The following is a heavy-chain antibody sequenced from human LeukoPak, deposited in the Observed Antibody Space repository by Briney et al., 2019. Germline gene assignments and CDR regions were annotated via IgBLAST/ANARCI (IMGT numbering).Heavy chain of an antibody. D-gene: IGHD5-12*01. CDR1: GFSFSSCA. J-gene: IGHJ3*02. Sequence: GGSLRLSCAASGFSFSSCAMSWVRQAAGKGLEWVSTISGSGSSTFYADSVKGRFTISRDNAKNSLYLQMNSLRAEDTAVYYCARFVLATVNAFDIWGQGTMVTVSS. CDR3: ARFVLATVNAFDI. V-gene: IGHV3-21*01. CDR2: ISGSGSST.